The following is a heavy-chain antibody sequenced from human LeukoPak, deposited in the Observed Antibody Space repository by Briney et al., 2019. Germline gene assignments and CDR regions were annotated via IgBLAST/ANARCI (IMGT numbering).Heavy chain of an antibody. V-gene: IGHV3-30*18. CDR2: ISSDSSKI. CDR1: GFTFRNYG. J-gene: IGHJ4*02. CDR3: AKSRVPSYDHFFDS. Sequence: GGSLRLSCAASGFTFRNYGMNWVRQAPGKGLEWVAVISSDSSKIYYADSVKDRFTISRDNSENAAFLQMNSLRVEDTAVYYCAKSRVPSYDHFFDSWGQGTLVTVSS. D-gene: IGHD3-16*01.